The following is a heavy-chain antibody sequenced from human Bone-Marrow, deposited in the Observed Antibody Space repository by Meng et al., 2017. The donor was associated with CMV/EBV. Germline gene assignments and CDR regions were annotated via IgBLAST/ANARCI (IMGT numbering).Heavy chain of an antibody. D-gene: IGHD6-13*01. V-gene: IGHV3-30*03. CDR3: VRDGDSSNWPLDY. Sequence: VQLVESGGGLVQPGRSLRLSCAVSGFMFSDYGMHWVRQAPGKAPEWVAFILKDGSDKFYRDSVKGRFTISRDPGKNTLYLQMDSLRPEDTAIYYCVRDGDSSNWPLDYWGQGTLVTVSS. J-gene: IGHJ4*02. CDR1: GFMFSDYG. CDR2: ILKDGSDK.